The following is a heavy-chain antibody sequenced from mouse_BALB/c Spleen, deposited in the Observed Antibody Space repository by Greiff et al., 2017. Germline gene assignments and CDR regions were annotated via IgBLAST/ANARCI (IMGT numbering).Heavy chain of an antibody. Sequence: VQLKESGPGLVKPSQSLSLTCTVTGYSITSDYAWNWLRQFPGNQLEWMGYISYSGSTSYNPSLKSRISITRDTSKNQFFLQLNSVTTEDTATYYCARERLRLGYAMDYWGQGTSVTVSS. D-gene: IGHD2-4*01. CDR3: ARERLRLGYAMDY. J-gene: IGHJ4*01. CDR1: GYSITSDYA. V-gene: IGHV3-2*02. CDR2: ISYSGST.